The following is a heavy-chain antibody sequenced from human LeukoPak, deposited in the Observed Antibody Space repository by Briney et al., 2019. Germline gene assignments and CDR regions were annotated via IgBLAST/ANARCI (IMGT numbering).Heavy chain of an antibody. CDR3: ASIHYYGSGSYSKMGDY. D-gene: IGHD3-10*01. CDR2: INTNTANP. CDR1: GYTLTSDG. V-gene: IGHV7-4-1*02. Sequence: GASVKVSCKASGYTLTSDGMNWVRQAPGQGLEWMGWINTNTANPTYAQGFTGRFVFSLDTSVSTAYLQISSLKAEDTAVYYCASIHYYGSGSYSKMGDYWGQGTLVTVSS. J-gene: IGHJ4*02.